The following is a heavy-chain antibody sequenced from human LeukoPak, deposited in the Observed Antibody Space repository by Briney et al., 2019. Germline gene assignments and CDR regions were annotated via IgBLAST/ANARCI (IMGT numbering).Heavy chain of an antibody. CDR1: GASISSYY. D-gene: IGHD2-2*03. J-gene: IGHJ5*02. Sequence: SETLSLTCTVSGASISSYYWSWVRQPPGKGLEWIGYIYYSGSTNYNPSLKSRVTISVDTSKNQFSLKLSSVTAADTAVYYCASLHGYCPGRPWGQGTLVTVSS. CDR2: IYYSGST. CDR3: ASLHGYCPGRP. V-gene: IGHV4-59*08.